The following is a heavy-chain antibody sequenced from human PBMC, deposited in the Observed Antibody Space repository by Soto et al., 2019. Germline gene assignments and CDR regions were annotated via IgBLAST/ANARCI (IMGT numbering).Heavy chain of an antibody. CDR3: ARDGSVAAAGTDNWFDP. V-gene: IGHV4-31*03. D-gene: IGHD6-13*01. CDR2: IYYSGST. J-gene: IGHJ5*02. Sequence: QVQLQESGPGLVKPSQTLSLTCTVSGGSISSGGYYWSWIRQHPGKGLEWIGYIYYSGSTYYNPSLKSRVTISVDTSKNQFSLKLSSVTAADTAVYYCARDGSVAAAGTDNWFDPWGQGTLATVSS. CDR1: GGSISSGGYY.